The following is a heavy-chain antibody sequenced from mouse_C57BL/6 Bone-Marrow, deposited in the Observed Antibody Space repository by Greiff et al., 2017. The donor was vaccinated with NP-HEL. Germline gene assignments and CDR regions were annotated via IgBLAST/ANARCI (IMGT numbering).Heavy chain of an antibody. Sequence: VQLQQSGAELVRPGASVKLSCTASGFNIKDDYMHWVKQRTEQGLEWIGWIDPENGDTEYASKFQGKATITADTSSNSAYLQLSSLTAEDTAVYYCTTGLYAMEYGGRGTSVTVSS. CDR2: IDPENGDT. CDR1: GFNIKDDY. J-gene: IGHJ4*01. V-gene: IGHV14-4*01. CDR3: TTGLYAMEY.